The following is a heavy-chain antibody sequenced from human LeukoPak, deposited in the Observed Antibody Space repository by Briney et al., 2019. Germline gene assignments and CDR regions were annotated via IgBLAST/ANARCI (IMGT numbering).Heavy chain of an antibody. J-gene: IGHJ6*02. CDR2: FNAGNGNT. Sequence: ASVKVSCKASGYIFTSYAMNRVRQAPGQRLEWMGWFNAGNGNTKYSQKFQGRVTITRDTSASTAYMELSSLRSEDTAVYYCARAEGCGGDCYPLYYYYYGMDVWGQGTTVTVSS. D-gene: IGHD2-21*02. CDR3: ARAEGCGGDCYPLYYYYYGMDV. CDR1: GYIFTSYA. V-gene: IGHV1-3*01.